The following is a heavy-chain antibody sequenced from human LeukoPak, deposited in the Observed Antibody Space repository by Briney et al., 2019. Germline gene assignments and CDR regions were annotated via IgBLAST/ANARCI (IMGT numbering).Heavy chain of an antibody. D-gene: IGHD6-13*01. CDR2: ISGSGGST. Sequence: GGSLRLSCAASGFTFSSYAMSWVHQAPGKGLEWVSAISGSGGSTYYADSVKGRFTVSRDNSKNTLYLQVNSLRAEDTAVYYCAKDLRPDIAAGGEFDYWGQGTLVTVSS. CDR3: AKDLRPDIAAGGEFDY. J-gene: IGHJ4*02. V-gene: IGHV3-23*01. CDR1: GFTFSSYA.